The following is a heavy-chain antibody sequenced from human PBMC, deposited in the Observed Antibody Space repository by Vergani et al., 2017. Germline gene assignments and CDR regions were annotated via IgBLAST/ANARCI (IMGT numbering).Heavy chain of an antibody. J-gene: IGHJ6*02. Sequence: QVQLVESGGGVVQPGRSLRLSCAASGFTFSSYGMHWVRQAPGKGLEWVAVIWYDGSNKYYADSVKGRFTISRDNSKNTLYLQMNSLRAEDTAVYYCAIVATADIVATITYYYYGMDVWGQGTTVTVSS. CDR2: IWYDGSNK. CDR1: GFTFSSYG. V-gene: IGHV3-33*01. D-gene: IGHD5-12*01. CDR3: AIVATADIVATITYYYYGMDV.